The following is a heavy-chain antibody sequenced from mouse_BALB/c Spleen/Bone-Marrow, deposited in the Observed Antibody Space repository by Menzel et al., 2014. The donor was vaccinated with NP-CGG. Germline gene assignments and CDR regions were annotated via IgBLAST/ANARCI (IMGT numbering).Heavy chain of an antibody. CDR3: ARRGDYYGAMDY. D-gene: IGHD1-1*01. CDR2: INPTNGRS. J-gene: IGHJ4*01. V-gene: IGHV1S81*02. CDR1: GYIFTNYW. Sequence: VKLMESGAELVKPGASVKLSCKASGYIFTNYWMHWVKQRPGQGLSWIGEINPTNGRSNYNEKFKSKATLTVDKSSSTAYMQLSSLTSEDSAVYYCARRGDYYGAMDYWGQGTSVTVSS.